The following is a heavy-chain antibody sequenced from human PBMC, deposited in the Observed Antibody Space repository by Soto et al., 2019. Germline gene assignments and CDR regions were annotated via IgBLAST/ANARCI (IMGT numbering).Heavy chain of an antibody. CDR2: INPSGGST. D-gene: IGHD3-22*01. J-gene: IGHJ4*02. CDR1: GYTFTSHY. V-gene: IGHV1-46*01. CDR3: ARVTYYYDSSGYYYDDY. Sequence: GASVKVSCKASGYTFTSHYMHWVRQAPGQGLEWMGIINPSGGSTSYAQKFQGRVTMTRDTSTSTVYMELSSLRSEDTAVYYCARVTYYYDSSGYYYDDYWGQGTLVTVSS.